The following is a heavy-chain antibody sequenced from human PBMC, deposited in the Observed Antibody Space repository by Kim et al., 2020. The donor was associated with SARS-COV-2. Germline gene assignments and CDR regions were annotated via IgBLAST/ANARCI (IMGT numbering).Heavy chain of an antibody. Sequence: SETLSLTCAVYGGSLSGYYWSWIRQPPGMGLEWIGEINDGGSTNHNPSLKSRVTISVDTSRNQFSLSLSSVTAADTAVYYCARGRRHYFGSGSYLYWGPGTLVTVST. CDR2: INDGGST. CDR3: ARGRRHYFGSGSYLY. CDR1: GGSLSGYY. V-gene: IGHV4-34*01. D-gene: IGHD3-10*01. J-gene: IGHJ4*02.